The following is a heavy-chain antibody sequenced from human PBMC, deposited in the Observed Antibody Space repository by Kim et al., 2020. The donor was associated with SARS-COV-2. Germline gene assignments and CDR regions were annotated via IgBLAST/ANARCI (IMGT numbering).Heavy chain of an antibody. V-gene: IGHV4-61*02. D-gene: IGHD7-27*01. CDR3: ARGGWGRYYYYGMDV. Sequence: PSPKARVTISVGTSTNQFSLQLSSVTAADTAVYYCARGGWGRYYYYGMDVWGQGTTVTVSS. J-gene: IGHJ6*02.